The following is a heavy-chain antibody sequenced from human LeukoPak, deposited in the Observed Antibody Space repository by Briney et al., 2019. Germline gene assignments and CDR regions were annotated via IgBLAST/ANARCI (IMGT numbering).Heavy chain of an antibody. Sequence: PSGGSLRLSCAASGFTFSSYAMSWVRQAPGKGLEWVSAISGSGGSTYYADSVKGRFTIYRDNSKNTLYLQMNSLRAEDTAVYYCAKCGIVGATNLDYWGQGTLVTLSS. V-gene: IGHV3-23*01. D-gene: IGHD1-26*01. CDR3: AKCGIVGATNLDY. CDR2: ISGSGGST. CDR1: GFTFSSYA. J-gene: IGHJ4*02.